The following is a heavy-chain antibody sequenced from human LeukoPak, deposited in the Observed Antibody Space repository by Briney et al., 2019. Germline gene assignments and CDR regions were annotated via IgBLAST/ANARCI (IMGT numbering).Heavy chain of an antibody. V-gene: IGHV3-7*01. D-gene: IGHD3-22*01. CDR3: ARDRDYYDSSGYPDY. CDR1: GFTFSSYW. CDR2: IKQDGSEK. J-gene: IGHJ4*02. Sequence: GGSLRLSCAASGFTFSSYWMSWVRQAPGKGLEWVANIKQDGSEKYYVDSVKGRFTISRDNAKNSLYLQMNSLRAEDTAVYYCARDRDYYDSSGYPDYWGQGTLVTVSS.